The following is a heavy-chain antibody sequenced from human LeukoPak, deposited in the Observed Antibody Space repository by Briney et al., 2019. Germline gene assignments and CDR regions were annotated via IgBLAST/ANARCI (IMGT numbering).Heavy chain of an antibody. Sequence: GGSLRLSCVASGFTFSIYTMSWVRQAPGKGLEWVSSITGSSSSMYSADSVKGRLTISRDNAKNSLYLQMDSLRAEDTAVYYCARNRGWLQFDYWGQGTLVTVSS. CDR1: GFTFSIYT. D-gene: IGHD5-12*01. CDR3: ARNRGWLQFDY. J-gene: IGHJ4*02. V-gene: IGHV3-21*04. CDR2: ITGSSSSM.